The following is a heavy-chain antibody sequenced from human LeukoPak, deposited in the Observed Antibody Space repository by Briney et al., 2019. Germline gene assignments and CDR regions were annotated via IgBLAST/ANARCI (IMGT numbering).Heavy chain of an antibody. V-gene: IGHV1-69*04. CDR3: AREKRGWVAGMVFFDY. Sequence: SVKVSCKASGGTFSSYAISWVRQAPGQGLEWMGRIIPIVGIANYAQKFQGRVTITADKSTSTAYMELSSLRSEDTAVYYCAREKRGWVAGMVFFDYWGQGTLVTVSS. CDR2: IIPIVGIA. J-gene: IGHJ4*02. CDR1: GGTFSSYA. D-gene: IGHD6-19*01.